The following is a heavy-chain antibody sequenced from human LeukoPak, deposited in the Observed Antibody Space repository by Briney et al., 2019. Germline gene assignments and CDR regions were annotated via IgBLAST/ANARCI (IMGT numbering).Heavy chain of an antibody. Sequence: SVKVSCKASGGTFSNYAISWVRQAPGQGLEWMGAVIAIFGTANYAQKFQGRVRITADESTSTTYMELSSLRSDDTAVYYCARAIYMVRGSYFDYWGQGTLVTVSS. D-gene: IGHD3-10*01. CDR1: GGTFSNYA. V-gene: IGHV1-69*13. CDR3: ARAIYMVRGSYFDY. J-gene: IGHJ4*02. CDR2: VIAIFGTA.